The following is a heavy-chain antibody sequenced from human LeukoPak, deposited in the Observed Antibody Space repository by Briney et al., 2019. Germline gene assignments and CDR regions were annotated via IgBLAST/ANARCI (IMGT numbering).Heavy chain of an antibody. Sequence: PGGSLILSCAASEFTFSTYWMSWVRQAPGKGPEWVANIKEDGSATYYVDSVKGRFTISRDNAKKSLYLQMNSLRAEDTAVYYCARDSPGYLAYDSWGQGTLVTVSS. V-gene: IGHV3-7*04. CDR3: ARDSPGYLAYDS. J-gene: IGHJ4*02. D-gene: IGHD1-1*01. CDR1: EFTFSTYW. CDR2: IKEDGSAT.